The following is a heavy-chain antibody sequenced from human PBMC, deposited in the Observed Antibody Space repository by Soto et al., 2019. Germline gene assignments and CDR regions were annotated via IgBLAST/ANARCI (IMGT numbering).Heavy chain of an antibody. Sequence: ASVKVSCKASGYTFTSYAMHWVRHAPGQRLEWMGWINAGNGNTKYSQKFQGRVTITRDTSASTAYMELSSLRSEDTAVYYCAREPELPNCFGYWGQGTLFTVS. CDR1: GYTFTSYA. CDR3: AREPELPNCFGY. J-gene: IGHJ4*02. CDR2: INAGNGNT. D-gene: IGHD1-7*01. V-gene: IGHV1-3*01.